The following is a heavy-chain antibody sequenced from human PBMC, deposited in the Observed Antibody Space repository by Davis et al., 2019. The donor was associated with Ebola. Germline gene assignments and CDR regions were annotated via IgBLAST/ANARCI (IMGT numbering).Heavy chain of an antibody. Sequence: GESLKISCKGSGYSFTSYWIGWVRQMHGKGLEWMGIIYAGDSDTRYSPSFQGQVTIAADKSINTAYLQWSSLRASDTAVYYCARCRTLGSYYYMDVWGNGTSVTVSS. CDR3: ARCRTLGSYYYMDV. J-gene: IGHJ6*03. CDR2: IYAGDSDT. D-gene: IGHD3-10*01. V-gene: IGHV5-51*06. CDR1: GYSFTSYW.